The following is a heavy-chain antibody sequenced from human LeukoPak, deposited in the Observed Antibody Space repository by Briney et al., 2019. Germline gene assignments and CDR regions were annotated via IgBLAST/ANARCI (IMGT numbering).Heavy chain of an antibody. J-gene: IGHJ6*02. D-gene: IGHD4-4*01. CDR2: FYGDSNT. CDR3: ACAVTTSPGVDV. V-gene: IGHV3-66*01. CDR1: GFTVTNKY. Sequence: PGGSLRLSCAASGFTVTNKYMSWVRQAPGKGLEWVSIFYGDSNTDYADSVKGRFTISRDNSKNTLYLQMNSLRAQDTAVYYCACAVTTSPGVDVWRQGTTVTVAS.